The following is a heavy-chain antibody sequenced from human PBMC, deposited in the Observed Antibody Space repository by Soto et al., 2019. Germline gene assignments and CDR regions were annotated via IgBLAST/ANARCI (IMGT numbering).Heavy chain of an antibody. CDR2: IIPILGIA. V-gene: IGHV1-69*04. D-gene: IGHD3-16*02. Sequence: SVKVSCKASGGTFSSYTISWVRQAPGQGLEWMGRIIPILGIASYAQKFQGRVTITADKSTSTAYMDLSSLRSEDTAVYYCARDSISFGGVIVDDAFDIWGQGTMVTVSS. CDR1: GGTFSSYT. CDR3: ARDSISFGGVIVDDAFDI. J-gene: IGHJ3*02.